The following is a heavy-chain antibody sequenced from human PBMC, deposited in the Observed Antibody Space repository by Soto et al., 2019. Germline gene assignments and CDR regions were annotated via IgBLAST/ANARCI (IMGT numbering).Heavy chain of an antibody. D-gene: IGHD6-6*01. CDR3: AREGYSSSSGPEYFQH. Sequence: QVQLVQSGAGVKKPGSSVKVSCKASGGTFSSYAISWVRQAPGQGLEWMGGIIPIFGTANYAQKFQGRVTITADESTSTAYMELSSLSSEDTAVYYCAREGYSSSSGPEYFQHWGQGTLVTVSS. CDR1: GGTFSSYA. CDR2: IIPIFGTA. V-gene: IGHV1-69*12. J-gene: IGHJ1*01.